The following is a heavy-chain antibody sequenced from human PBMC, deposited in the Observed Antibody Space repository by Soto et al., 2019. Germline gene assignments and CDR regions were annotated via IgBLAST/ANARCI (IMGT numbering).Heavy chain of an antibody. J-gene: IGHJ5*02. CDR3: PRVRQADYGSGCYNWFEP. Sequence: EVQLVESGGGLVQPGGSLRLSCAASGFTFSSYSMNWVRRAPGKGLEWVSYISRSSSTIYYTDSVKSRFTISRDNAKNSLYLQMNSQGAEHTAVYYCPRVRQADYGSGCYNWFEPWGQGTLVTVSS. D-gene: IGHD3-10*01. V-gene: IGHV3-48*01. CDR2: ISRSSSTI. CDR1: GFTFSSYS.